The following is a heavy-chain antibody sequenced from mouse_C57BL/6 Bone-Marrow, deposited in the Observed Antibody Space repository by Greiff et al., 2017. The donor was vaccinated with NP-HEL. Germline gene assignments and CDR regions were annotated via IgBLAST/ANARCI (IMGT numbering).Heavy chain of an antibody. Sequence: EVKLVESGGGLVQPGGSLSLSCAASGFTFTDYYMSWVRQPPGKALEWLGFIRNKANGYTTEYSASVKGRFTISRANSQSILYLQMNALRAEDSATYSCARYTPSYGSSYWYFDVWGTGTTVTVSS. CDR2: IRNKANGYTT. V-gene: IGHV7-3*01. J-gene: IGHJ1*03. CDR1: GFTFTDYY. D-gene: IGHD1-1*01. CDR3: ARYTPSYGSSYWYFDV.